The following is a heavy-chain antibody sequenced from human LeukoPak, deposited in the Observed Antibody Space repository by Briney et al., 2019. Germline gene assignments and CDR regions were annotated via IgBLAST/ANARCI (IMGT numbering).Heavy chain of an antibody. J-gene: IGHJ3*02. CDR3: RYYGSSGYYYGYAFDI. V-gene: IGHV3-30*02. CDR2: IRYDGSNK. D-gene: IGHD3-22*01. CDR1: GFTFSSYG. Sequence: GGSLRLSCAASGFTFSSYGMHWVRQAPGKGLEWVAFIRYDGSNKYYADSVKGRFTISRDNSKNTLYLQMNSLRAEDTAVYYCRYYGSSGYYYGYAFDIWGQGTMVTVSS.